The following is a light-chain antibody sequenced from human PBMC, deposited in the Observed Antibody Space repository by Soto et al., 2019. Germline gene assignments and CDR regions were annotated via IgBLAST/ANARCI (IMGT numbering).Light chain of an antibody. V-gene: IGLV2-8*01. J-gene: IGLJ2*01. Sequence: QSVLTQPPSASGSPGQSVTISCTGTSSDVGGYNYVSWYQQHPGKAPKLMIYEVSERPSGVPDRFSGSKSGNTASLTVSGVQAEDEADYYGSSYAGSNNLVFGGGTKVTVL. CDR2: EVS. CDR3: SSYAGSNNLV. CDR1: SSDVGGYNY.